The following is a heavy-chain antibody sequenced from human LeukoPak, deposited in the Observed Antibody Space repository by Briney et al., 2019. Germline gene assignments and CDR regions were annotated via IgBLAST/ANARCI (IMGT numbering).Heavy chain of an antibody. CDR3: AREMGVVTAHGIDV. D-gene: IGHD4-23*01. CDR1: GGSISSISSNNYH. J-gene: IGHJ6*02. CDR2: IYYSGST. V-gene: IGHV4-39*02. Sequence: SETLSLTRIVSGGSISSISSNNYHWCWIRQPPGKGLEWIGSIYYSGSTYYNPSLKSRVTISVDTSKNQFSLKLSSVTAADTALYYCAREMGVVTAHGIDVWGQGTTVTVSS.